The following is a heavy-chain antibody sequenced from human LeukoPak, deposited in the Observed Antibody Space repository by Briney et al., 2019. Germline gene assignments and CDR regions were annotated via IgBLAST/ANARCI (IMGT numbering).Heavy chain of an antibody. D-gene: IGHD3-22*01. CDR2: IYYSGST. V-gene: IGHV4-30-4*08. CDR3: ARTLYDSSGYLDAFDI. Sequence: SETLSLTCTVSGGSISSGDYYWSRIRQPPGKGLEWIGYIYYSGSTYYNPSLKSRITISVDTSKNQFSLKLSSVTAADAAVYYCARTLYDSSGYLDAFDIWGQGTMVTVSS. J-gene: IGHJ3*02. CDR1: GGSISSGDYY.